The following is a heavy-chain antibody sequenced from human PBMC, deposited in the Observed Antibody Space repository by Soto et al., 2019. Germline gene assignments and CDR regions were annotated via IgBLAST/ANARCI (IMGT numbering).Heavy chain of an antibody. V-gene: IGHV4-34*01. CDR3: ARGSGSYNYYYYYMDV. CDR1: GGSFSGYY. D-gene: IGHD3-10*01. CDR2: INHSGST. Sequence: SETLSLTCAVYGGSFSGYYWSWIRQPPGKGLEWIGEINHSGSTKYNPSLKSRVTISVDTSKNQFSLKMSSVTAADTAVYYCARGSGSYNYYYYYMDVWGKGTTVTVSS. J-gene: IGHJ6*03.